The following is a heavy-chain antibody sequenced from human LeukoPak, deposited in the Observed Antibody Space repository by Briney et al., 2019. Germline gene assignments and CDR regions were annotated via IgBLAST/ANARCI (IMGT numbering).Heavy chain of an antibody. Sequence: SETLSLTCTVSGGSISSYYWSWIRQPPGKGLEWIGYIYNSGSTNYNPSLKSRVTISVDTSKNQFSLKLSSVTAADTAVYYCARATYDSSGYYLYYYYYYYMDVWGKGTTVTISS. D-gene: IGHD3-22*01. CDR1: GGSISSYY. V-gene: IGHV4-59*01. J-gene: IGHJ6*03. CDR3: ARATYDSSGYYLYYYYYYYMDV. CDR2: IYNSGST.